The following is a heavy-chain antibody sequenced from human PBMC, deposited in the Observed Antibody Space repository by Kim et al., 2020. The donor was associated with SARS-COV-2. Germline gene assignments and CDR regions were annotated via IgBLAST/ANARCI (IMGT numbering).Heavy chain of an antibody. J-gene: IGHJ4*02. CDR1: GFTFSHYT. Sequence: GGSLRLSCAASGFTFSHYTMNWVRQAPGKGLEWVSVISGSGGETYLADSVKGRFTISRDNSKNRLYLQMNSLRAEDTARYYCARRFCSGGYCHHLDYWGQGTLVTVSS. CDR2: ISGSGGET. CDR3: ARRFCSGGYCHHLDY. V-gene: IGHV3-23*01. D-gene: IGHD2-15*01.